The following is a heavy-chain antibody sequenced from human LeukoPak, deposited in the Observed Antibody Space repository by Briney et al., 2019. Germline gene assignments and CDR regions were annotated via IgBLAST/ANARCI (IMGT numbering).Heavy chain of an antibody. V-gene: IGHV1-2*02. CDR2: INPNSGGT. J-gene: IGHJ4*02. CDR3: ARVYYDSSGYTNDPKPDY. CDR1: GYTFTGYY. Sequence: ASVKVSCKASGYTFTGYYMHWVRQAPGQGLEWMGWINPNSGGTNYAQKFQGRVTMTRDTSISTAYMELSRLRSDDTAVYYCARVYYDSSGYTNDPKPDYWGQGTLVTVSS. D-gene: IGHD3-22*01.